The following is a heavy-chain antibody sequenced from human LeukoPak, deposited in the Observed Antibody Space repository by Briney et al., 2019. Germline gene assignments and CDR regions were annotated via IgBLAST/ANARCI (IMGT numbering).Heavy chain of an antibody. J-gene: IGHJ4*02. CDR2: IIPIFGTA. CDR1: GGTFSSYA. CDR3: ARRVVRGSLGY. D-gene: IGHD3-10*01. V-gene: IGHV1-69*06. Sequence: SVKVSCTASGGTFSSYAISWVRQAPGQGLEWMGGIIPIFGTANYAQKFQGRVTITADKSTSTAYMELSSLRSEDTAVYYCARRVVRGSLGYWGQGTLVTVSS.